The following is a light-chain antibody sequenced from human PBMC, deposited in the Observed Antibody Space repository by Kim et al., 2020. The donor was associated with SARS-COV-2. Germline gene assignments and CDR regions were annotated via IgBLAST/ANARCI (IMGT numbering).Light chain of an antibody. V-gene: IGKV3-11*01. CDR1: QSVSSF. Sequence: PGERATLSCRASQSVSSFLAWYQERRGQAPRLLIYDASTRATDIPSRFSGSGSGTDFTLTISTLEPEDFAVYYCQQRSSWPRTFGQGTKVDIK. J-gene: IGKJ1*01. CDR2: DAS. CDR3: QQRSSWPRT.